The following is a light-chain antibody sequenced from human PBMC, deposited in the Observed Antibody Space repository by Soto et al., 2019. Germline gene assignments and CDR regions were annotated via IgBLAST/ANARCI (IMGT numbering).Light chain of an antibody. CDR1: RRVSNY. Sequence: EIVLTQSPATLSLSPGDRATLSCRASRRVSNYLAWYQHKPGQAPRLLIYDASNRATGIPARFSGGGSGTDFTLTISSLEPEDFAVYYCQQRSNWPPTWTFGQGTKVEIK. CDR3: QQRSNWPPTWT. J-gene: IGKJ1*01. CDR2: DAS. V-gene: IGKV3-11*01.